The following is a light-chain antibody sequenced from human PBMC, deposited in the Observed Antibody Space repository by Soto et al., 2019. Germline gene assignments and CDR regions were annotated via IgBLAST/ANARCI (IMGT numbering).Light chain of an antibody. CDR3: QQSYSTPLP. CDR2: AAS. Sequence: DIQMTQSPSSLSASVGDRVTIPCRASQSIDTYLNWYQQKPGKAPKLLIYAASSLQSGVPSRFSGSGSGTDFTLTISNLQPEDFATYICQQSYSTPLPFGGGTKVDI. V-gene: IGKV1-39*01. J-gene: IGKJ4*01. CDR1: QSIDTY.